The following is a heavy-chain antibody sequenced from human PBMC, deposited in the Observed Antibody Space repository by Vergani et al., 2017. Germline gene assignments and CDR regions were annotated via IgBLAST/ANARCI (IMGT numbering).Heavy chain of an antibody. J-gene: IGHJ4*02. CDR2: ISTYNGKT. CDR3: ARPYSNYVHFYFDY. Sequence: QVQLVQSGAEVKKPGASVKVSCKASGYTFSSYGISWVRQAPGQGLEWMGWISTYNGKTNYAQKLQGRVTMTTDTSTSTAYMELRSLRSDATAVYYCARPYSNYVHFYFDYWGQGTLVTVSS. V-gene: IGHV1-18*01. D-gene: IGHD4-11*01. CDR1: GYTFSSYG.